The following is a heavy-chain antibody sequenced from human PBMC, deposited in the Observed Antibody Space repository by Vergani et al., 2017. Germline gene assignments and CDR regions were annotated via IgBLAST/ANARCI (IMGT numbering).Heavy chain of an antibody. CDR2: IIPIFGTA. CDR1: GVTFSSFA. V-gene: IGHV1-69*06. J-gene: IGHJ2*01. D-gene: IGHD5-18*01. CDR3: ARDRGYPFLGFFDL. Sequence: QVQLVQSGAEVKKPGSSVKVSCKASGVTFSSFAISWVRQAPGQGLEWMGGIIPIFGTANYAQKFQGRVTITADKSTSTAYMDLSSLRSEDTAVYYCARDRGYPFLGFFDLWGRGTLVTVAS.